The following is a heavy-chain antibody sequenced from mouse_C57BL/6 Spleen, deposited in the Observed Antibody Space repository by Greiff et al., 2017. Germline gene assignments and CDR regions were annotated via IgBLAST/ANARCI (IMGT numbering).Heavy chain of an antibody. V-gene: IGHV1-78*01. CDR2: IYPRDGST. D-gene: IGHD1-1*01. CDR3: ATYYGSSHWYFDV. CDR1: GYTFTDHT. Sequence: VQLQQSDAELVKPGASVKISCKVSGYTFTDHTIHWMKQRPEQGLEWIGYIYPRDGSTKYNEKFKGKATLTADKSSSTAYMQLNSLTSEDSAVYFCATYYGSSHWYFDVWGTGTTVTVSS. J-gene: IGHJ1*03.